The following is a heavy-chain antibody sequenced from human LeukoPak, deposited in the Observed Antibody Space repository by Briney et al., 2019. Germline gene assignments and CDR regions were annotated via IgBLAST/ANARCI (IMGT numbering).Heavy chain of an antibody. D-gene: IGHD3-22*01. J-gene: IGHJ3*02. Sequence: GGSLRLSCAASGFSFSSYNMNWVRLTPGKGLEWVSAISGSGGSTYYADSVKGRFTISRDNSKNTLYLQMNSLRAEDTAVYYRAKDQGNYYYDGSGYHDAFDIWGQGTMVTVSS. CDR3: AKDQGNYYYDGSGYHDAFDI. V-gene: IGHV3-23*01. CDR2: ISGSGGST. CDR1: GFSFSSYN.